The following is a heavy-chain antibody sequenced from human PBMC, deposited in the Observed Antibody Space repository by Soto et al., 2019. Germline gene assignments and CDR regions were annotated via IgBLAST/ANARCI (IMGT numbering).Heavy chain of an antibody. CDR3: ARVASGAARDWFDP. V-gene: IGHV1-2*02. D-gene: IGHD1-26*01. J-gene: IGHJ5*02. CDR1: EYTSTAYS. CDR2: INPNTGGT. Sequence: QVQLVQSGAEVKKPGAPVKVPSKASEYTSTAYSLHGGRTALGQGLKYLGWINPNTGGTDYAQKFQGRVTMTRDTSISTVFMDLKRLTSADTAVYYCARVASGAARDWFDPWGQGTLVTVSS.